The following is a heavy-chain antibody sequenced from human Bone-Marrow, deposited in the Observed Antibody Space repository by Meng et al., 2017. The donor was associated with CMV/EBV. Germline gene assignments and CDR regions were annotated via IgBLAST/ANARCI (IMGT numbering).Heavy chain of an antibody. CDR3: ARGVRYFGWLSLYCDY. CDR1: GGSISSGGYY. CDR2: IYYSGST. V-gene: IGHV4-31*03. D-gene: IGHD3-9*01. J-gene: IGHJ4*02. Sequence: SETLSLTCTVSGGSISSGGYYWSWIRQHPGKGLEWIGYIYYSGSTYYNPSLKSRVTISVDTSKNQFSLKLSSVTAADTAVYYCARGVRYFGWLSLYCDYWGQGTLVTVYS.